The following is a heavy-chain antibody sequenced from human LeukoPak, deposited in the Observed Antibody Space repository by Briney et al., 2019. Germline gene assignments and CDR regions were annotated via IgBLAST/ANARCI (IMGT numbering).Heavy chain of an antibody. D-gene: IGHD4-17*01. V-gene: IGHV4-38-2*02. CDR3: ARGDYGDYGGENWFDP. J-gene: IGHJ5*02. CDR1: GGSISSYY. CDR2: IYHSGST. Sequence: SETLSLTCTVSGGSISSYYWGWIRQPPGKGLEWIGSIYHSGSTYYNPSLKSRVTISVDTSKNQFSLKLSSVTAADTAVYYCARGDYGDYGGENWFDPWGQGTLVTVSS.